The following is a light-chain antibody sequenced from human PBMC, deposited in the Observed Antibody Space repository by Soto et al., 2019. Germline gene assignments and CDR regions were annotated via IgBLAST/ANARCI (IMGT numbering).Light chain of an antibody. CDR2: DAS. V-gene: IGKV3-11*01. Sequence: EIVLTQSPATLSLSPGDRATISCRASQSVSSYLAWYQQKPGQAPRLLIYDASNRATGIPARFSGSGSGTDFTLTISSLEPEDVAVYCCQQRSTRYTFGQGTKLEIK. CDR1: QSVSSY. J-gene: IGKJ2*01. CDR3: QQRSTRYT.